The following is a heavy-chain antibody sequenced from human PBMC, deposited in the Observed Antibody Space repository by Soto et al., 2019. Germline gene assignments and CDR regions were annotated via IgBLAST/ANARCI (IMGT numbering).Heavy chain of an antibody. CDR2: INPKSDDT. V-gene: IGHV1-2*02. Sequence: XVKVSCNSSGYPFSDNQIHWLRRAPGQGLEWMGRINPKSDDTNYAQKFQGRVTMTRDTSIDTAYLELTGLTSDDTATYYCARKHSLDYIRWGLDPWGQGTLVTVSS. D-gene: IGHD4-4*01. CDR3: ARKHSLDYIRWGLDP. CDR1: GYPFSDNQ. J-gene: IGHJ5*02.